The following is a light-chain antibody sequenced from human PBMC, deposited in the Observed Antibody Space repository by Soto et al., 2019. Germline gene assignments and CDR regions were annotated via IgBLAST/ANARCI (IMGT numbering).Light chain of an antibody. CDR3: QQYGSSPVT. CDR1: QSVSSSH. V-gene: IGKV3-20*01. J-gene: IGKJ1*01. CDR2: GAS. Sequence: IVLTQSPDTLSLSPGGRATLSCRASQSVSSSHLAWYQQKPGQAPRLVIHGASSRATGIPDRFSGSGSGTDFTLTISRMEPEDLAVYYCQQYGSSPVTFGQGTKV.